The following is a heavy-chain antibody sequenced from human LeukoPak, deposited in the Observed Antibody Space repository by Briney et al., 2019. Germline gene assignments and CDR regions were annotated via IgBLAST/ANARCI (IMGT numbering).Heavy chain of an antibody. CDR3: ARGGGGSSGWFDP. CDR1: GGSTSSYY. CDR2: IYYSGST. J-gene: IGHJ5*02. Sequence: PSETLSLTCTVSGGSTSSYYWSWIRQPPGKGLEWIGYIYYSGSTNYNPSLKSRVTISVDTSKNQFSLKLSSVTAADTAVYYCARGGGGSSGWFDPWGQGTLVTVSS. D-gene: IGHD3-16*01. V-gene: IGHV4-59*01.